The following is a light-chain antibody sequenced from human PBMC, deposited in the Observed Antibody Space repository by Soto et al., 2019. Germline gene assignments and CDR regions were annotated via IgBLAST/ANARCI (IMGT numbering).Light chain of an antibody. V-gene: IGKV1-39*01. CDR1: QTISSW. J-gene: IGKJ5*01. CDR3: HQSYDIPT. Sequence: IQMTQSPSTLSASVGDRVTITCRASQTISSWLAWYQQKPGKAPKLLIYAASSLQSGVPSRFSGSGSGTDFTLTVSSLQPEDFATYYCHQSYDIPTFGQGTRLEIK. CDR2: AAS.